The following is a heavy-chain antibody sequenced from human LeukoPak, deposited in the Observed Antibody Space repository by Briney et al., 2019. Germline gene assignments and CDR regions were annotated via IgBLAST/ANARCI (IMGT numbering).Heavy chain of an antibody. CDR1: GGSFRGYY. D-gene: IGHD3-10*01. V-gene: IGHV4-34*01. Sequence: SETLSLTCAGYGGSFRGYYWSWIRQPPWKGLEWIGEINHSGSTNYNPSLKSRVTISVDTSKNQFSLKLSSVTAADTAVYYCARGLYYYSSGIYYWGQGTLVTVSS. CDR2: INHSGST. J-gene: IGHJ4*02. CDR3: ARGLYYYSSGIYY.